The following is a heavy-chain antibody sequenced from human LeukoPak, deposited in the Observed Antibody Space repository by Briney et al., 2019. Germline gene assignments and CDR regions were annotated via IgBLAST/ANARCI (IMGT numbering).Heavy chain of an antibody. CDR3: AGGFGSVYNWSAP. J-gene: IGHJ5*02. CDR1: GGTFSSYA. CDR2: IIPIFGTA. Sequence: ASVKVSCKASGGTFSSYAISWVRQAPGQGLEWMGGIIPIFGTANYAQKFQGRVTITADESTSTAYMELSSLRSEDTAVYYCAGGFGSVYNWSAPGGKEPRVTVSS. V-gene: IGHV1-69*13. D-gene: IGHD3-3*01.